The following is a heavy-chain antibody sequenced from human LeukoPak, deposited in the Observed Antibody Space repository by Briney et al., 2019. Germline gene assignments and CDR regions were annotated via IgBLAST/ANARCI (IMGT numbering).Heavy chain of an antibody. D-gene: IGHD4-17*01. V-gene: IGHV4-39*01. CDR3: ARLTTATTLWFDP. Sequence: SETLSLTCTVSGGSISSSSYYWGWLRQPPGKGLEWIGSIYYSGGTYYNPSLKSRVTISVDTSKNQFSLKLSSVTAADTAVYYCARLTTATTLWFDPWGQGTLVTVSS. J-gene: IGHJ5*02. CDR1: GGSISSSSYY. CDR2: IYYSGGT.